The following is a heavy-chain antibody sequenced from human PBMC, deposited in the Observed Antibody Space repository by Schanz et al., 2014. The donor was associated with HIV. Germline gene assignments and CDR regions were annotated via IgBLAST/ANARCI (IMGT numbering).Heavy chain of an antibody. CDR1: GFSFSDYH. CDR2: LSGSGTNT. J-gene: IGHJ4*02. Sequence: QVQLVESGGDLVKPGGSLRLSCTASGFSFSDYHMSWIRQAPGKGLEWVSPLSGSGTNTYYADSVKGRFTISRDNGKNSLFLQMNSLRAEDTAVYYCARLRGFLWFGDHPYSFDYWGQGTLVTVSS. V-gene: IGHV3-11*01. CDR3: ARLRGFLWFGDHPYSFDY. D-gene: IGHD3-10*01.